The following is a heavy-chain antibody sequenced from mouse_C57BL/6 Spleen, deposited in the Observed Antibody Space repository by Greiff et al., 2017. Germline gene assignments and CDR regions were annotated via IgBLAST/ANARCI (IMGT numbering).Heavy chain of an antibody. CDR1: GFTFSDYG. D-gene: IGHD2-3*01. CDR2: ISSGSSTI. CDR3: ARRGIYDGCYWYFDV. J-gene: IGHJ1*03. V-gene: IGHV5-17*01. Sequence: EVMLVQSGGGLVKPGGSLKLSCAASGFTFSDYGMHWVRQAPEKGLEWVAYISSGSSTIYYADTVKGRITISRDNAKNTLFLQMTSLRSEDTAMYDGARRGIYDGCYWYFDVWGTGTTVTVSS.